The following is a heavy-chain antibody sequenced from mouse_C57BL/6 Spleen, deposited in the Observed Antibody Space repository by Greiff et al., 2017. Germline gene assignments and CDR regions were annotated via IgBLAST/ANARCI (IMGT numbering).Heavy chain of an antibody. CDR1: GYTFTDYY. CDR3: ARGDPIDYYVGGFAY. Sequence: EVQLQQSGPELVKPGASVKISCKASGYTFTDYYMHWVKQSHGKSLEWIGGINPNNGGTRYNQKFKGKATLTVDKSSSTAYMELRSLTSEDSAAYYCARGDPIDYYVGGFAYWGQGTLVTVSA. CDR2: INPNNGGT. D-gene: IGHD1-1*01. V-gene: IGHV1-26*01. J-gene: IGHJ3*01.